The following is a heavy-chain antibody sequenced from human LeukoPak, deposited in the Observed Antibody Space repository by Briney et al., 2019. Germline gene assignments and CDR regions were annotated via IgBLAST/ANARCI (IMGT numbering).Heavy chain of an antibody. CDR3: GKDPNGDYIGAFDF. Sequence: GGSLRLSCVASGITFRNYDVTWVRQAPGKGLEWVSSITGSGDTRRYADSVKGRSTISRDNSVDTLYLQMNSLSAEDTAIYYCGKDPNGDYIGAFDFWGRGTMVTVSS. CDR2: ITGSGDTR. J-gene: IGHJ3*01. D-gene: IGHD4-17*01. V-gene: IGHV3-23*01. CDR1: GITFRNYD.